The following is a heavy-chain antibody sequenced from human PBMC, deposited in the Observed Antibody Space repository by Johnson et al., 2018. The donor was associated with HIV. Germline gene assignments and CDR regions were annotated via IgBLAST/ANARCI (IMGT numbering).Heavy chain of an antibody. CDR2: MYSGGST. CDR1: GFTVSSNY. J-gene: IGHJ3*02. Sequence: VQLVESGGGLIQPGGSLRLSCAASGFTVSSNYMSWVRQAPGKGLEWVSVMYSGGSTYYADSVTGRFTISRDNSKNTLYLQINSLRAEDTAVYYCASFPARSDAFDIWGQGTMVTVSS. V-gene: IGHV3-53*01. CDR3: ASFPARSDAFDI.